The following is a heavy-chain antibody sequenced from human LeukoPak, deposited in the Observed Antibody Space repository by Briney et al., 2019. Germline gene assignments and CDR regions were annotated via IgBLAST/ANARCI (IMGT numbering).Heavy chain of an antibody. CDR1: GGTFSSYA. Sequence: ASVKVSCKVSGGTFSSYAISWVRQAPGQGLEWMGRIIPIFGTANYAQKFQGRVTITTDESTSTAYMELSSLRSEDTAVYYCARAVHDSSGYYPPDFDYWGQGTLVTVSS. J-gene: IGHJ4*02. V-gene: IGHV1-69*05. CDR2: IIPIFGTA. CDR3: ARAVHDSSGYYPPDFDY. D-gene: IGHD3-22*01.